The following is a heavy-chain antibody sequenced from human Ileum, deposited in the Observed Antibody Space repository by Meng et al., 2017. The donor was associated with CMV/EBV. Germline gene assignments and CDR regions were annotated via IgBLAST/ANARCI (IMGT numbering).Heavy chain of an antibody. CDR2: IIPILGIA. V-gene: IGHV1-69*10. J-gene: IGHJ4*02. CDR1: TFSSYA. CDR3: ARASCYDFWSGYPCFDY. Sequence: TFSSYAISWVRQAPGQGLEWMGGIIPILGIANYAQKFQSRVTITADKSTSTAYIELSSLRSEDTAVYYCARASCYDFWSGYPCFDYWGQGTLVTVSS. D-gene: IGHD3-3*01.